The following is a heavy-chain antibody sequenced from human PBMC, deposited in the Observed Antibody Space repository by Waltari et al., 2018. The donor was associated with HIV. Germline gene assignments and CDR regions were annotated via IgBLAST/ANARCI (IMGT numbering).Heavy chain of an antibody. CDR2: MYYSGST. CDR1: GGPISSGAYY. D-gene: IGHD1-26*01. Sequence: QVQLQESGPGLVKPSQTLSLPCTVPGGPISSGAYYWSWIRQPPGKGLEWIGYMYYSGSTYSNPSLKSRVTISVDTSKNQFSLKLSSVTAADTAVYYCARVKIVGNWFDPWGQGTLVTVSS. V-gene: IGHV4-30-4*01. CDR3: ARVKIVGNWFDP. J-gene: IGHJ5*02.